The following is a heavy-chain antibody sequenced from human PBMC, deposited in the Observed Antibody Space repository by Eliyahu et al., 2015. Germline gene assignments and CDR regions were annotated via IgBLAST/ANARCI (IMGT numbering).Heavy chain of an antibody. Sequence: QLQLQESGPGLVKSSETLSLTCTXXGXSXSSSCCYWGWIRQSPGKGLEWIGSIYYSGXTYXNPSLKSRVTMSVDTSKNQFSLKLTSVTAADTAVYYCARGTVVLINPRVYFDYWGQGTLVTVSS. CDR1: GXSXSSSCCY. CDR3: ARGTVVLINPRVYFDY. D-gene: IGHD3-22*01. CDR2: IYYSGXT. V-gene: IGHV4-39*07. J-gene: IGHJ4*02.